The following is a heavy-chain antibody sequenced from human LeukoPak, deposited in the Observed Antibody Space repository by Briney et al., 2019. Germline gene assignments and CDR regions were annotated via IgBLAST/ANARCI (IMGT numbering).Heavy chain of an antibody. CDR3: VSDTAD. Sequence: GGSLRLSCAASGFTFRNFPMHWVRQAPGKGLEWLALKSPDGTSQYYADSVRGRFTISRDNSKNTLSLQMNSLTVEDTAMYYCVSDTADWGQGTLVTVSS. V-gene: IGHV3-30*01. J-gene: IGHJ4*02. CDR2: KSPDGTSQ. CDR1: GFTFRNFP. D-gene: IGHD2-21*02.